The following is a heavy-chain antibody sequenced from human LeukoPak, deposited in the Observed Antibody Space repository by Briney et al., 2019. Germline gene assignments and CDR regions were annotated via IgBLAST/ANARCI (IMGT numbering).Heavy chain of an antibody. CDR2: ISSRSSYI. V-gene: IGHV3-21*01. CDR1: GFTFSSYT. D-gene: IGHD1-26*01. Sequence: GGSLRLYCAASGFTFSSYTMNWVRQAPGKGLEWVSYISSRSSYIYYADSVRGRFTISRDNAKNSLYLQMDSLRAEDTAVYYCARELVGPTAHDYWGQGTLVTVSS. J-gene: IGHJ4*02. CDR3: ARELVGPTAHDY.